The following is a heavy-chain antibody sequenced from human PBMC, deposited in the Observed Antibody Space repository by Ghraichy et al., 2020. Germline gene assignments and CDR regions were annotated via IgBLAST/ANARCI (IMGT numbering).Heavy chain of an antibody. D-gene: IGHD1-26*01. CDR1: GGSISSGDYY. CDR3: ARGIVGPTRGVLGYFDC. Sequence: SETLSLTCTVSGGSISSGDYYWSWIRQPPGKGLEWIAYIYYSGSTYYSPSLKSRVTISIDTSTNQFSLKLSSATAADTAVYYCARGIVGPTRGVLGYFDCWGQGTLVTVSS. V-gene: IGHV4-30-4*01. J-gene: IGHJ4*02. CDR2: IYYSGST.